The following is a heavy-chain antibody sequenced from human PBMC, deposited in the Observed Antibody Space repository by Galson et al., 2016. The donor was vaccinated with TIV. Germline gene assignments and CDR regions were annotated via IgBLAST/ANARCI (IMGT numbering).Heavy chain of an antibody. CDR2: ISAKSSYT. CDR1: GFPFSDYY. CDR3: ARARGGIVGGTDYFDY. V-gene: IGHV3-11*06. J-gene: IGHJ4*02. D-gene: IGHD1-26*01. Sequence: SLRLSCAASGFPFSDYYMTWVRQAPGKGLEWVSYISAKSSYTKYADSVKGRFTISRDNAKNSLFLQMNSLRAEDTAVYYCARARGGIVGGTDYFDYWGQGTLVTVSS.